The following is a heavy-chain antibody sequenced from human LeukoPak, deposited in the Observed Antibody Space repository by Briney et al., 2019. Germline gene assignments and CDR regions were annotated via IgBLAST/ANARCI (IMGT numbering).Heavy chain of an antibody. Sequence: PSETLSLTCPVSVASISGYYWNWIRQPPGKGVEWVGYMYYSGSANYKPSLKSRVTMSGDTSKNELSLKLSSVTAADTAVDYCARMNGDYGFRNSFYYGLDVWGKGTTVTVSS. V-gene: IGHV4-59*08. D-gene: IGHD4-17*01. CDR1: VASISGYY. CDR3: ARMNGDYGFRNSFYYGLDV. CDR2: MYYSGSA. J-gene: IGHJ6*04.